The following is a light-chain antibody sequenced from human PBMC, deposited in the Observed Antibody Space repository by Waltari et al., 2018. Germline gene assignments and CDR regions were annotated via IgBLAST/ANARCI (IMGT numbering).Light chain of an antibody. CDR1: SSDVGGYNY. J-gene: IGLJ1*01. CDR2: VVT. CDR3: SSYTGSSTIYV. V-gene: IGLV2-14*01. Sequence: QSALTQPASVSGSPGPSIPISCTGTSSDVGGYNYVSWYQQHPGKPPKPMIYVVTNRPSGVSNRFSGSKSGNTASLTISGLQAEDEADYYCSSYTGSSTIYVFGTGTKVTVL.